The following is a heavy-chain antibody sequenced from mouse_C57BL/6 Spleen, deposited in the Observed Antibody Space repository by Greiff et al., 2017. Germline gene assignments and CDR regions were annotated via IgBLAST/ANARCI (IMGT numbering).Heavy chain of an antibody. Sequence: QVQLQQPGAELVMPGASVKLSCKASGYTFTSYWMHWVKQRPGQGLEWIGEIDPSDSYTNYNQKFKGKSTLTVDKSSSTAYMQLSSLTSEESAVYYCARGGDGVDYWGQGTTLTVSS. J-gene: IGHJ2*01. CDR3: ARGGDGVDY. CDR2: IDPSDSYT. CDR1: GYTFTSYW. V-gene: IGHV1-69*01. D-gene: IGHD3-3*01.